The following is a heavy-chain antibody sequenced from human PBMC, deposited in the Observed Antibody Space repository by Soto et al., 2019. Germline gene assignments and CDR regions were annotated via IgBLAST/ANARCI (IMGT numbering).Heavy chain of an antibody. Sequence: QVQLMESGGGVVQPGRSLRLSCEASGFTFGNYGLHWVRQAPGKGLEWVAGISHDGNDKNYADSVKGRFTISRDNSQNTLYLQMNSLRAEDTAVYYGANGQEVQYDFLLPYWGQGSLVTVSS. CDR2: ISHDGNDK. V-gene: IGHV3-30*18. CDR1: GFTFGNYG. J-gene: IGHJ4*02. D-gene: IGHD4-4*01. CDR3: ANGQEVQYDFLLPY.